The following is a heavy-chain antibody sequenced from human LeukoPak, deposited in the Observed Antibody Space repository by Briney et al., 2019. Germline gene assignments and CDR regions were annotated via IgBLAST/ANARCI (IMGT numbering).Heavy chain of an antibody. CDR3: TRTPIYYFDNSGYYS. CDR1: GGSISSGSYY. D-gene: IGHD3-22*01. CDR2: IYTSGST. V-gene: IGHV4-61*02. J-gene: IGHJ4*02. Sequence: SETLSLTCTVSGGSISSGSYYWSWIRQPAGKGLEWIGRIYTSGSTNYNPSLESRVTISVDTSKNQFSLKLSSVTAADTAVYYCTRTPIYYFDNSGYYSWGQGTLVTVSS.